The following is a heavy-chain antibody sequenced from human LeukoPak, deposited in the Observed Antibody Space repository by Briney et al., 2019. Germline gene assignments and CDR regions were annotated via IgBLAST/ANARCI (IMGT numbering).Heavy chain of an antibody. CDR1: GYTFTSYD. J-gene: IGHJ6*03. D-gene: IGHD2-2*01. V-gene: IGHV1-8*01. Sequence: GASVKVSCKASGYTFTSYDINWVRQATGQGLEWMGWMNPNSGNTGYAQKFQGRVTMTRNTSISTAYVELSSLRSEDTAVYYCARGGRKRVPAATTTDYYYYMDVWGKGTTVTVSS. CDR2: MNPNSGNT. CDR3: ARGGRKRVPAATTTDYYYYMDV.